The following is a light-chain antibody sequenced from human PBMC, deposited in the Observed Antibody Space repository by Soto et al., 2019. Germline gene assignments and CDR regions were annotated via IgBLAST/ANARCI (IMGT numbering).Light chain of an antibody. CDR2: GAS. CDR3: QQYGRTPPP. J-gene: IGKJ5*01. Sequence: EVVLTQSPGTLSLSPGERATLSCRASQSVNNRYLAWYQQRPGQAPRLLMYGASNRATGIPDRFSGGGSGTDFTLTISRLEPEDFAVYYCQQYGRTPPPFGQGTRLEIK. CDR1: QSVNNRY. V-gene: IGKV3-20*01.